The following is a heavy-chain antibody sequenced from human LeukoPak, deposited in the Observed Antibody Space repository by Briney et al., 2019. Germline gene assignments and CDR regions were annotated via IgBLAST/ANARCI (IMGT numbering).Heavy chain of an antibody. Sequence: ASVKVSCKASGYTFTSYGISWVRQAPGQGLEWMGWISTYNGNTNYAQKLQGRVTMTTDTSTSTAYMELRSLRSDDTALYYCARTPPGPTVTTCGYWGQGTLVTVSS. V-gene: IGHV1-18*01. CDR2: ISTYNGNT. D-gene: IGHD4-17*01. CDR3: ARTPPGPTVTTCGY. CDR1: GYTFTSYG. J-gene: IGHJ4*02.